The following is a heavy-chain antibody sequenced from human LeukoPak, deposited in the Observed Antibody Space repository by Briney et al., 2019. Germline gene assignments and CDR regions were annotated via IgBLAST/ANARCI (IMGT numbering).Heavy chain of an antibody. CDR2: INHSGST. V-gene: IGHV4-34*01. D-gene: IGHD3-10*01. CDR1: GGSFSGYY. CDR3: ARGKFGESNDY. Sequence: PSETLSLTCAVYGGSFSGYYWSWIRQPPGRGLEWIGEINHSGSTNYNPSLKSRVTISVDTSKNQFSLKLSSVTAADTAVYYCARGKFGESNDYWGQGTLVTVSS. J-gene: IGHJ4*02.